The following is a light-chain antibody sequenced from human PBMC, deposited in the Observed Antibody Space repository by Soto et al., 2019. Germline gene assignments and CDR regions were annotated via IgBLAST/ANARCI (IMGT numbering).Light chain of an antibody. CDR1: QSVSSY. CDR2: DAS. CDR3: QQRSNWPVT. Sequence: IELTHSPGTLSLSPRERATLSCRASQSVSSYLAWYQQKPGQAPRLLIYDASTRATGISARFSGSGSGTDFTLTISSLEPEDFAVDYCQQRSNWPVTFGQGTKVDI. J-gene: IGKJ1*01. V-gene: IGKV3-11*01.